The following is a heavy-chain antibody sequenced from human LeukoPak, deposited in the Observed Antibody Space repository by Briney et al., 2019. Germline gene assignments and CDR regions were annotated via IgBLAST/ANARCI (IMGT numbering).Heavy chain of an antibody. J-gene: IGHJ4*02. CDR3: AKAHRL. V-gene: IGHV3-30*18. CDR1: GFTFSSYG. Sequence: GGSLRLSCAASGFTFSSYGMHWVRQAPGKGLEWVAVTSDDGTNKFYADSVKGRFTISRDNSKNTLYLQMNSLRAEDTAVYYCAKAHRLGGQGTLVTVSS. CDR2: TSDDGTNK.